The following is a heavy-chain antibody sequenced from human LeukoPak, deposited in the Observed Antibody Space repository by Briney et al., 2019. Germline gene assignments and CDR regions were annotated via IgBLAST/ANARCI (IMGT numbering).Heavy chain of an antibody. J-gene: IGHJ3*02. CDR3: ARDKGYSSGWYVQSDAFDI. Sequence: KTSETLSLTCTVSGGSMRSYYWNWIRQPPGKGLEWIGYIFYSGSTNYNPSLKSRVNISVDTSKNQFSLKMTSVTAADTAVYYCARDKGYSSGWYVQSDAFDIWGQGTMVTVSS. D-gene: IGHD6-19*01. V-gene: IGHV4-59*01. CDR1: GGSMRSYY. CDR2: IFYSGST.